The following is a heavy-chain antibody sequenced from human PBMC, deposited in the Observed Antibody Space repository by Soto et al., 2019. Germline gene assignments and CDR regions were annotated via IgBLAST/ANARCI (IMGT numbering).Heavy chain of an antibody. CDR3: TRGGCHFAVRTGDSFDS. V-gene: IGHV1-69*06. J-gene: IGHJ4*02. D-gene: IGHD2-21*01. CDR1: GGTFTYYA. Sequence: HGQLVQSGAEVKGPGSSVKVSCRASGGTFTYYAFNWVRQAPGQGLEWLGGIIPVFGTPDYAPSFHDRITITTGKSTNTTYLEVIDLRSEDTATYYCTRGGCHFAVRTGDSFDSWGQGALVTVSS. CDR2: IIPVFGTP.